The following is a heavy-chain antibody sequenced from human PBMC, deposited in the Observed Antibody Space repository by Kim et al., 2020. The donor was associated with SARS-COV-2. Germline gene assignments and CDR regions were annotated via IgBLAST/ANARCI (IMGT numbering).Heavy chain of an antibody. CDR3: ARGGDDSSSLGEFSGAVVY. D-gene: IGHD6-13*01. Sequence: GGSLRLSCAASGFTFSSYAMHWVRQAPGKGLEWVAVISYDGSNKYYADSVKGRFTISRDNSKNTLYLQMNSLRAEDTAVYYCARGGDDSSSLGEFSGAVVYWGPGTLGTASS. CDR1: GFTFSSYA. V-gene: IGHV3-30-3*01. J-gene: IGHJ4*02. CDR2: ISYDGSNK.